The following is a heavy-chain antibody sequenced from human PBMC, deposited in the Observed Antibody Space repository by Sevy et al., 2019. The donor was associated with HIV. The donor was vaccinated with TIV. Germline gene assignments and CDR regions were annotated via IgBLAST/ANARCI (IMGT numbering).Heavy chain of an antibody. J-gene: IGHJ5*02. Sequence: SETLSLTCAVHGGSFSGYYWNWIRQPPGKGPEWIGEINHSGSTNYNPSLKSRVTISVDTSKNQFSLKLSSVTAADTAVYYCARSPPIVVVPGAPSWFDPWGQGTLVTVSS. CDR1: GGSFSGYY. V-gene: IGHV4-34*01. CDR3: ARSPPIVVVPGAPSWFDP. CDR2: INHSGST. D-gene: IGHD2-2*01.